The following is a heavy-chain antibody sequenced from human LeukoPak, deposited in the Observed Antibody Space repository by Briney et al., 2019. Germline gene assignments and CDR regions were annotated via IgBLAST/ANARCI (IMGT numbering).Heavy chain of an antibody. CDR2: INPNSGGT. J-gene: IGHJ5*02. V-gene: IGHV1-2*02. CDR1: GYTFTSYA. D-gene: IGHD3-3*01. CDR3: AGKGLRSNWFDP. Sequence: ASVKVSCKASGYTFTSYAMNWVRQAPGQGLEWMGWINPNSGGTNYAQKFQGRVTMTRDTSISTAYMELSRLRSDDTAVYYCAGKGLRSNWFDPWGQGTLVTVSS.